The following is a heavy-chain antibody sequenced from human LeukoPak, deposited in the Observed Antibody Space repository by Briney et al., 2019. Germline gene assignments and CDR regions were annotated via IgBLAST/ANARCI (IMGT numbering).Heavy chain of an antibody. CDR2: IIPIFGTA. V-gene: IGHV1-69*13. D-gene: IGHD3-10*01. CDR1: GRTFSSYA. Sequence: ASVKVSCKASGRTFSSYAISWVRQAPGQGLECMGGIIPIFGTANYAQKFQGRVTITADESTGTAYMELSSLRSEDTAVYYCASPYGSGSYLFYYYGMDVWGKGTTVTVSS. J-gene: IGHJ6*04. CDR3: ASPYGSGSYLFYYYGMDV.